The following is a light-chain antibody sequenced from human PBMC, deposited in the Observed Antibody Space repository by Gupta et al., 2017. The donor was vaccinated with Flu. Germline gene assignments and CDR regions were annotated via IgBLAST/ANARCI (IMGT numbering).Light chain of an antibody. Sequence: QSELTQPPSVSRAPGQRVTISCTASSSNIGANYDTHWYQHLPGTAPKLLIVANTNRPSGVPDRFSGSKSGTSASLVITGLQAEDEAVYYCQSYDSSLSAVIFGGGTKLTVL. CDR2: ANT. J-gene: IGLJ2*01. CDR1: SSNIGANYD. V-gene: IGLV1-40*01. CDR3: QSYDSSLSAVI.